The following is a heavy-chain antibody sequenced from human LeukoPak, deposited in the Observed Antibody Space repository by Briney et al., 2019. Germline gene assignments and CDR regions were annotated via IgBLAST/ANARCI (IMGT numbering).Heavy chain of an antibody. Sequence: GSLRLSCAASGFTFSTYAMSWVRQAPGKGLEWIGEINHSGSTNYNPSLKSRVTISVDTSKNQFSLKLSSVTAADTAVYYCARGRGARRGYCSGGSCPYYYYYGMDVWGQGTTVTVSS. J-gene: IGHJ6*02. CDR1: GFTFSTYA. V-gene: IGHV4-34*01. CDR2: INHSGST. D-gene: IGHD2-15*01. CDR3: ARGRGARRGYCSGGSCPYYYYYGMDV.